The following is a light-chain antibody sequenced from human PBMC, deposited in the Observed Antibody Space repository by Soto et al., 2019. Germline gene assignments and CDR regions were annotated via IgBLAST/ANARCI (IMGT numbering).Light chain of an antibody. CDR2: DAS. CDR1: HSVSKS. Sequence: VVTQFPATLSLSQGERATLSFRASHSVSKSLAWYQQRPGQAPRLLIYDASNRATGIPARFSGSGSGTEFTLTISSLQSEDFAVYYCLQYNNWWTFGQGTKVDI. V-gene: IGKV3-15*01. CDR3: LQYNNWWT. J-gene: IGKJ1*01.